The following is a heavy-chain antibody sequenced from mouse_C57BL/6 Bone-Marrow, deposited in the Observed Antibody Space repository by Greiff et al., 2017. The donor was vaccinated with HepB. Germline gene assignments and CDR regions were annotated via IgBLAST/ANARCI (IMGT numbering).Heavy chain of an antibody. J-gene: IGHJ2*01. CDR3: TTRGDCYYVHFDY. V-gene: IGHV1-5*01. Sequence: VQLQQSGTVLARPGASVKMSCKTSGYTFTSYWMHWVKQRPGQGLEWIGAIYPGNSDTSYNQKFKGKAKLTAVTSASTAYMELSSLTNEDSAVYYCTTRGDCYYVHFDYWGQGTTLTVSS. CDR2: IYPGNSDT. CDR1: GYTFTSYW. D-gene: IGHD2-3*01.